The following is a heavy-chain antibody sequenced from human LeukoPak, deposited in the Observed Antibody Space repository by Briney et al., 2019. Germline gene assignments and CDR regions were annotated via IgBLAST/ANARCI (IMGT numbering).Heavy chain of an antibody. D-gene: IGHD4-23*01. CDR3: ARDPYYGSNSRYYYYYGMDV. V-gene: IGHV3-21*01. Sequence: GGSLRLSCAASGFTFSSYSMNWVRQAPGKGLEWVSSISSSSSYIYYADSVKGRFTISRDNAKNSLYLQMNSLRAEDTAVYYCARDPYYGSNSRYYYYYGMDVWGQGTTVTVSS. J-gene: IGHJ6*02. CDR1: GFTFSSYS. CDR2: ISSSSSYI.